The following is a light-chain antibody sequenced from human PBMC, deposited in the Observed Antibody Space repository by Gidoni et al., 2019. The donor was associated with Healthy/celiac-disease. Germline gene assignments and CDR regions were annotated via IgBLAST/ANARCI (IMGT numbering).Light chain of an antibody. Sequence: DIQMTQSPSSLSASVGDRVTITCRASQSISSYLNWYHQKPGKAPKLLIYAATNLQSGVPSRFSGSGSGTDFTLTISSLQPEDFATYYCQQSYSTLFTFGPGTKVDIK. V-gene: IGKV1-39*01. J-gene: IGKJ3*01. CDR3: QQSYSTLFT. CDR1: QSISSY. CDR2: AAT.